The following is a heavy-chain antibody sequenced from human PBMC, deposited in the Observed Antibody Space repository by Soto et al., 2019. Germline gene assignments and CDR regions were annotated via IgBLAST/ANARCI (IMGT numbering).Heavy chain of an antibody. CDR2: IIPIFGTA. CDR1: GGTFSSYA. CDR3: ARDQIRADTIDHDYYYYYGMDV. D-gene: IGHD3-3*01. Sequence: GASVKVSCKASGGTFSSYAISWVRQAPGQGLEWMGGIIPIFGTANYAQKFQGRVTITADESTSTAYMELSSLRSEDTAVYYCARDQIRADTIDHDYYYYYGMDVWGQGTTVTVSS. V-gene: IGHV1-69*13. J-gene: IGHJ6*02.